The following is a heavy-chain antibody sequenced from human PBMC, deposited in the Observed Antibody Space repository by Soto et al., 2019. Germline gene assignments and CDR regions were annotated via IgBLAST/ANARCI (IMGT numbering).Heavy chain of an antibody. CDR3: TRDGDGRMTTNPYYYYGMDV. Sequence: SETLSLTCTVSGGSISGYYWSWIRQPPGKGLEWIGTVYYSGGAKYNPSVKRRVSISVDTSKNQFSLNLSSVTAADTAVYYCTRDGDGRMTTNPYYYYGMDVWGPGITVTVSS. J-gene: IGHJ6*02. D-gene: IGHD2-21*02. V-gene: IGHV4-59*01. CDR1: GGSISGYY. CDR2: VYYSGGA.